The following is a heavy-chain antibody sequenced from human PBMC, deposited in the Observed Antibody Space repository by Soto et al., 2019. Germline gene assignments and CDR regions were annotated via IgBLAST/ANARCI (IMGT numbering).Heavy chain of an antibody. V-gene: IGHV1-18*04. CDR1: GSTFTSNG. D-gene: IGHD5-18*01. Sequence: ASVKVSCKVSGSTFTSNGIGWVRQAPGQGLEWMGWISTYNENMDSAPQLQGRLTMTTDTSTTTAYMELTNLKSDDTALYYCAYVGGHSTGDYSFDVWGQGPPVTVSS. CDR3: AYVGGHSTGDYSFDV. CDR2: ISTYNENM. J-gene: IGHJ4*02.